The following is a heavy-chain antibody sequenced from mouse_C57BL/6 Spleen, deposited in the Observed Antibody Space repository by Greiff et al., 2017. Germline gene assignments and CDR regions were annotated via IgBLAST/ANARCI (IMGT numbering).Heavy chain of an antibody. CDR3: ARSTVVAKNFDY. V-gene: IGHV1-66*01. D-gene: IGHD1-1*01. Sequence: VQLQQSGPELVKPGASVKISCKASGYSFTSYYIHWVKQRPGQGLEWIGWIYPGSGNTKYNEKFKGKATLTADTSSSTAYMQLSSLTSEDSAVYYCARSTVVAKNFDYWGQGTTLTVSS. CDR1: GYSFTSYY. CDR2: IYPGSGNT. J-gene: IGHJ2*01.